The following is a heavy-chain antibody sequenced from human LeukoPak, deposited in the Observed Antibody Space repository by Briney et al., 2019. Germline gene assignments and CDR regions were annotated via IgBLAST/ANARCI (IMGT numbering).Heavy chain of an antibody. Sequence: GASVKVSCKASGYTFTSYYMHWVRQAPGQGLEWMGIINPSGGSTSYAQKFQGRVTMTRDTSTSTAYMELSSLRSEDTAVYYCAGGSNWNDGAFDIWGQGTMVTVSS. J-gene: IGHJ3*02. CDR3: AGGSNWNDGAFDI. D-gene: IGHD1-20*01. CDR2: INPSGGST. V-gene: IGHV1-46*01. CDR1: GYTFTSYY.